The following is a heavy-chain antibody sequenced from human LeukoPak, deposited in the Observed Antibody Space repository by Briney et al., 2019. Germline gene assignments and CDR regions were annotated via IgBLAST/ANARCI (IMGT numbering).Heavy chain of an antibody. CDR3: ARDTKAYYGSGSYFDY. Sequence: GGSLRLSCAASGFTFSDYYMSWIRQAPGKGLEWVSYISSSSSYTNYADSVKGRFTISRDNAKNPLYLQMNSLRAEDTAVYYCARDTKAYYGSGSYFDYWGQGTLVTVSS. D-gene: IGHD3-10*01. V-gene: IGHV3-11*05. CDR2: ISSSSSYT. CDR1: GFTFSDYY. J-gene: IGHJ4*02.